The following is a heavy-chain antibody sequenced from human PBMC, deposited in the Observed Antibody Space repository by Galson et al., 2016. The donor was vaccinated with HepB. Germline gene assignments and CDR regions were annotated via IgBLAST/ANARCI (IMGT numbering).Heavy chain of an antibody. Sequence: SLRLSCAVSGFTLSRYWMHWVRQVPGKGLVWVSRINSDGSSTSYADSVKGRFTISRDNAKNTLYLHMNSLRAEDTAVYFCARDQDSSSYYRGYHYYFYGMDIWGQGTTVTVSS. J-gene: IGHJ6*02. D-gene: IGHD6-13*01. V-gene: IGHV3-74*01. CDR3: ARDQDSSSYYRGYHYYFYGMDI. CDR2: INSDGSST. CDR1: GFTLSRYW.